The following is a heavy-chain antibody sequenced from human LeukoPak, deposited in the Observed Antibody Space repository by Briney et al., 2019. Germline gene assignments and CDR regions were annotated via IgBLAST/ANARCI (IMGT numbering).Heavy chain of an antibody. Sequence: GGSLRLSCAASGFSFSNYAIHWVRQAPDKGLGWVALISDDGINKYYEDSVKGRFTTSRDNSKNTLNLQMHRLRVEDTAVYYCTRVMWDSSGYPIDYWGQGSLVTVSS. CDR2: ISDDGINK. CDR3: TRVMWDSSGYPIDY. D-gene: IGHD3-22*01. V-gene: IGHV3-30*03. CDR1: GFSFSNYA. J-gene: IGHJ4*02.